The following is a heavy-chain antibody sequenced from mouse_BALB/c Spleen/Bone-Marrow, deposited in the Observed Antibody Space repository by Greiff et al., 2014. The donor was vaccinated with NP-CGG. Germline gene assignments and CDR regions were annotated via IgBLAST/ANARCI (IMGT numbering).Heavy chain of an antibody. CDR3: DRGVVRHALDN. V-gene: IGHV1-54*01. Sequence: QVQLQQSGVELVRPGTSVKVSCKASGYAFTNYLIEWVKQRPGQGLEWIGEINPGSGGTNYNEKFKGKATLTTDKSSSTAYMQPSSLISDDWAVYLCDRGVVRHALDNWGQGTSVTVA. CDR2: INPGSGGT. D-gene: IGHD1-1*01. CDR1: GYAFTNYL. J-gene: IGHJ4*01.